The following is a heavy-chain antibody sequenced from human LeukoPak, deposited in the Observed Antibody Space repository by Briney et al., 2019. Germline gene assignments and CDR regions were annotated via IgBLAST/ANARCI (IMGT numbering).Heavy chain of an antibody. J-gene: IGHJ5*02. CDR2: IWYDGSNK. D-gene: IGHD4-23*01. Sequence: GGSLRLSCAASGFTFSSYGMHWVRQAPGKGLEWVAVIWYDGSNKYYADSVKGRFTISRDNSKNTLYLQMNSLRAEDTAVYYCARDRSYGGPHSWFGPWGQGTLVTVSS. CDR3: ARDRSYGGPHSWFGP. V-gene: IGHV3-33*01. CDR1: GFTFSSYG.